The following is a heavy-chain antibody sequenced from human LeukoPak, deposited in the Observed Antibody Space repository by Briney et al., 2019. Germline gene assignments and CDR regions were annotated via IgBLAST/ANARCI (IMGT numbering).Heavy chain of an antibody. J-gene: IGHJ6*02. V-gene: IGHV6-1*01. D-gene: IGHD3-3*01. Sequence: SQTLSLTCAISGDSVSSSSAAWKWIRQSPSRVLEWLGRTHYRSQWYHDYAVSAKSRISIDPDTSKNQFSLQLNSVTPEDSAVYYCARDHGPVFGVVIIYTDYGLDVWGQGTTVTVSS. CDR1: GDSVSSSSAA. CDR3: ARDHGPVFGVVIIYTDYGLDV. CDR2: THYRSQWYH.